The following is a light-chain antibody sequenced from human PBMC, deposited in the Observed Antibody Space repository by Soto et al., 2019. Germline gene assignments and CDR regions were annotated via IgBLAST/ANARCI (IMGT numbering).Light chain of an antibody. Sequence: DIQMTQSPSSLSASEGDRVTITCRASHDITTYLNWYQQKPGKAPTLLIYAASILQSGVPSRFSGSGSGTDFTLTIDSLQSEDFAIYYCQQTYSIPGTFGQGTRVEIK. V-gene: IGKV1-39*01. CDR3: QQTYSIPGT. J-gene: IGKJ1*01. CDR1: HDITTY. CDR2: AAS.